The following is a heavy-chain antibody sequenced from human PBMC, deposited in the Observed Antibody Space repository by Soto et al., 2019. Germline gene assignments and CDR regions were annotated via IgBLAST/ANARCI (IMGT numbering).Heavy chain of an antibody. CDR1: GYTFTTYG. CDR2: ISGYNGHT. V-gene: IGHV1-18*01. D-gene: IGHD3-16*01. CDR3: AREGEMPYYYYGLDV. J-gene: IGHJ6*02. Sequence: QVQLVQSGAEVRKPGASVKVSCKASGYTFTTYGISWVRQAPGQGLEWMGWISGYNGHTKSAQKFQGRVTMTTETSTSTVYMDLRSLRSDDTAVYYCAREGEMPYYYYGLDVWGQGTTVNVSS.